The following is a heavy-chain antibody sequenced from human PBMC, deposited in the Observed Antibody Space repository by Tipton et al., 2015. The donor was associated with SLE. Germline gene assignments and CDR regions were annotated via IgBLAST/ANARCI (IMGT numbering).Heavy chain of an antibody. CDR1: GGSISSTTYY. V-gene: IGHV4-39*07. D-gene: IGHD4-23*01. J-gene: IGHJ4*02. Sequence: TLSLTCTVSGGSISSTTYYWGWIRQSPGKGLEWIGSIFYSGTTYYSPSLKSRVTISVDRSKNQFSLKLSSVTAADTAVYYCARTKLASSVGKFAPGFDYWGQGTLVTVSS. CDR3: ARTKLASSVGKFAPGFDY. CDR2: IFYSGTT.